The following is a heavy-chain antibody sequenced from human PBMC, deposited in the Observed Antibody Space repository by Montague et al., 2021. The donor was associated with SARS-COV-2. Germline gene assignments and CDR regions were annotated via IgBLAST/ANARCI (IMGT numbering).Heavy chain of an antibody. Sequence: CLSLSFSASGFTFSSYDMNWVRQAPGKGLEWVSSISSSGGNTFYADSVRGRFTISRDNAKNSLSLQMNSLRAEDTAVYYCARESRITMLVVVITSAFDIWGQGTMVTVSS. CDR3: ARESRITMLVVVITSAFDI. V-gene: IGHV3-48*03. CDR1: GFTFSSYD. D-gene: IGHD3-22*01. CDR2: ISSSGGNT. J-gene: IGHJ3*02.